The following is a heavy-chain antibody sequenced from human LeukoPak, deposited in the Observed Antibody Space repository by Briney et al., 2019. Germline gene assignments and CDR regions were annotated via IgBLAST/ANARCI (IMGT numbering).Heavy chain of an antibody. V-gene: IGHV4-59*06. Sequence: SETLSLTCTVSGGSISSYYWSWIRQHPGKGLEWIGYIYYSGSTYYNPSLKSRVTISVDTSKNQFSLKLSSVTAADTAVYYCARDRYCSGGSCYSNWFDPWGQGTLVTVSS. CDR3: ARDRYCSGGSCYSNWFDP. CDR2: IYYSGST. CDR1: GGSISSYY. D-gene: IGHD2-15*01. J-gene: IGHJ5*02.